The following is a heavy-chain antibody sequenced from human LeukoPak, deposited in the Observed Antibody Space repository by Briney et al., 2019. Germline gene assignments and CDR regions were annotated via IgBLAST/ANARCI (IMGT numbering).Heavy chain of an antibody. CDR1: GYTFTSYG. Sequence: ASVKVSCKASGYTFTSYGISWVRQAPGQGLEWMGWISAYNGNTNYAQKLQGRVTMTTDTSTSTAYVELRSLRSDDTAVYYCARPPVLSGYGMDVWGQGTTVTVSS. D-gene: IGHD2/OR15-2a*01. J-gene: IGHJ6*02. CDR2: ISAYNGNT. CDR3: ARPPVLSGYGMDV. V-gene: IGHV1-18*01.